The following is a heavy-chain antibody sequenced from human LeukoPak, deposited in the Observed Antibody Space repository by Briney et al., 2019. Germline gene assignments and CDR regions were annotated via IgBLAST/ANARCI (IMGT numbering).Heavy chain of an antibody. V-gene: IGHV4-4*07. D-gene: IGHD2-15*01. CDR1: GGSINNYY. Sequence: SDTLSLTCTVSGGSINNYYWSWIRQPAGKGLEWIGRIYTRGSTNYNPSLKSRVTMSVDTSKNQFSLKLSSVTAADTAVYYCARGRYCSADICSGGDAFDIWGQGTMVSVSS. J-gene: IGHJ3*02. CDR3: ARGRYCSADICSGGDAFDI. CDR2: IYTRGST.